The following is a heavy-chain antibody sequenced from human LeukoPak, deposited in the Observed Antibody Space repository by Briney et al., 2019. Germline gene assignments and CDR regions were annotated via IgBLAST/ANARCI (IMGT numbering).Heavy chain of an antibody. CDR1: GFTFSSYG. Sequence: GGSLRLSCAASGFTFSSYGMHWVRQAPGKGLEWVAVIWYDGSKEYLADSVKGRFTISRDNSKNTLYLQMSDLRAEDTAVYYCARVIGWSLFDCWGQGTLVTVSS. CDR2: IWYDGSKE. D-gene: IGHD2-15*01. CDR3: ARVIGWSLFDC. V-gene: IGHV3-33*01. J-gene: IGHJ4*02.